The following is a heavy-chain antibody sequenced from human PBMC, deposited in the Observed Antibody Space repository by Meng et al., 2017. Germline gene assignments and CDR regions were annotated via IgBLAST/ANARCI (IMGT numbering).Heavy chain of an antibody. D-gene: IGHD2-15*01. CDR3: ARDCSGGSCYSIGV. J-gene: IGHJ4*02. V-gene: IGHV4-61*01. CDR1: GGSVSSGSYY. Sequence: QVGRKRSGPGLVRPSGTLSLTWTVSGGSVSSGSYYWSWIRQPPGKGLEWIGYIYYSGSTNYNPSLKSRVTISVDTSKNQFSLKLSSVTAADTAVYYCARDCSGGSCYSIGVWGQGTLVTVSS. CDR2: IYYSGST.